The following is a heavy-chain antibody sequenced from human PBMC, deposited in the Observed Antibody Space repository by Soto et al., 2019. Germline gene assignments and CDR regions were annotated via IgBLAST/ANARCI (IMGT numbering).Heavy chain of an antibody. D-gene: IGHD3-3*01. CDR1: GGTFSSYA. Sequence: SVKVSCKASGGTFSSYAISWVRQAPGQGLEWMGGIIPIFGTANYAQKFQGRVTITADESTSTAYMELSSLRSEDTAVYYCARLEIGVVTRYYYGMDVWGQGTTVTVSS. CDR2: IIPIFGTA. J-gene: IGHJ6*02. CDR3: ARLEIGVVTRYYYGMDV. V-gene: IGHV1-69*13.